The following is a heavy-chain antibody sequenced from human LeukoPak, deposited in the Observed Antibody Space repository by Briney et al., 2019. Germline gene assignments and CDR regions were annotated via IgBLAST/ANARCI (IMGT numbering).Heavy chain of an antibody. D-gene: IGHD1-26*01. CDR1: GFTFSSYG. J-gene: IGHJ4*02. Sequence: GGSLRLSCAASGFTFSSYGMSWVRQAPGKGLEWVSAISGNGGNTYYADSVKGRFTISRDNSKNTLYMQMNSLRAEDTAVYYCAKLVRDNVRYYIFDFWGQGTLVTVSS. V-gene: IGHV3-23*01. CDR3: AKLVRDNVRYYIFDF. CDR2: ISGNGGNT.